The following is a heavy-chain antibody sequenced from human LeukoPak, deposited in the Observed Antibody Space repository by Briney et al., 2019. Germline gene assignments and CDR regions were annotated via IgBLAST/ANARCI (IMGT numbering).Heavy chain of an antibody. CDR3: AKDITIFFYYYYGMDV. CDR1: GLTFSSYA. V-gene: IGHV3-23*01. CDR2: ISGSGGST. D-gene: IGHD3-9*01. Sequence: GGSLRLSCAASGLTFSSYAMSWVRQAPGKGLEWVSAISGSGGSTYYADSVKGRFTISRDNSKNTLYLQMNSLRAEDTAVYYCAKDITIFFYYYYGMDVWGKGTTVTVSS. J-gene: IGHJ6*04.